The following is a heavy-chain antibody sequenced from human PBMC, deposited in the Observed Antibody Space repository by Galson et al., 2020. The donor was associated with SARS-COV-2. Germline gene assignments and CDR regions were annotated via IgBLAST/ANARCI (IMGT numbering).Heavy chain of an antibody. CDR2: MYYIGRS. CDR3: VRHGYCSSGGCAADDGVHI. J-gene: IGHJ3*02. V-gene: IGHV4-59*08. Sequence: ETSETLSLTCSISGASLSSDFWSWIRQPPGKGLEWLGFMYYIGRSNNNPSLKSRVTISVDLSKSHLSLELRSVTAADTAVYYCVRHGYCSSGGCAADDGVHIWGQGTMVTVSS. D-gene: IGHD2-2*03. CDR1: GASLSSDF.